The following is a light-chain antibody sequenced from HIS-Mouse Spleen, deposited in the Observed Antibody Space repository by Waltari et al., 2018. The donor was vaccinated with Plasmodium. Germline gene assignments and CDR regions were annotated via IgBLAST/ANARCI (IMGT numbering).Light chain of an antibody. CDR1: ALPKKY. V-gene: IGLV3-10*01. J-gene: IGLJ3*02. CDR2: EDS. Sequence: SYELTQPPSVSVSPGQTARITCAGDALPKKYAYWSQQKSGHAPGLVIYEDSKRPSGIPERFSGSSSGTMATLTISGAQVEDEADYYCYSTDSSGNHLWVFGGGTKLTVL. CDR3: YSTDSSGNHLWV.